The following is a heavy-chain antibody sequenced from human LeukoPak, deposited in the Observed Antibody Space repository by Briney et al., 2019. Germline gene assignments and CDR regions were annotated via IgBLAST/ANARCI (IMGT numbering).Heavy chain of an antibody. CDR3: AKDRPSPGYSSGWYDYFDY. Sequence: PGGSLRLSCAASGFTFSSYAMSWVRQAPGKGMEWVSAISGSGGSTYYADSVKGRFTISRDNSKNTLYLQMNSLRAEDTAVYYCAKDRPSPGYSSGWYDYFDYWGQGTLVTVSS. CDR2: ISGSGGST. J-gene: IGHJ4*02. V-gene: IGHV3-23*01. D-gene: IGHD6-19*01. CDR1: GFTFSSYA.